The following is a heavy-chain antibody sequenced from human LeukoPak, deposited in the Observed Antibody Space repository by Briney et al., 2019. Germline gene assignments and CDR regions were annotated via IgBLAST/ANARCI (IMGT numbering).Heavy chain of an antibody. CDR3: EKIEDDYGEHGRDY. D-gene: IGHD4-17*01. CDR1: GFTFSSYA. J-gene: IGHJ4*02. CDR2: ISGSGGST. Sequence: GGSLRLSCAASGFTFSSYAMSWVRQAPGKGLEWVSAISGSGGSTYYADSVKGRFTISRDNSKNTLYLQMNSMRAEDTDVYYCEKIEDDYGEHGRDYWGQGTLVTVSS. V-gene: IGHV3-23*01.